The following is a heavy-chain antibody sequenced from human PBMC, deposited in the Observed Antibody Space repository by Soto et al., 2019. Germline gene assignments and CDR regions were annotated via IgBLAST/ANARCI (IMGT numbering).Heavy chain of an antibody. J-gene: IGHJ6*03. V-gene: IGHV3-66*04. CDR2: IYSGGST. Sequence: EVQLVESGGGLVQPGGSLRLSCAASGFTVSSNYMSWVRQAPGKGLEWVSVIYSGGSTYYADSVKARFTISRDNSKDTLYLQMNRLRAEDTAVYYCARPLRDCSSTSCYPYYYYYMDVWGKGTTVTVSS. CDR3: ARPLRDCSSTSCYPYYYYYMDV. D-gene: IGHD2-2*01. CDR1: GFTVSSNY.